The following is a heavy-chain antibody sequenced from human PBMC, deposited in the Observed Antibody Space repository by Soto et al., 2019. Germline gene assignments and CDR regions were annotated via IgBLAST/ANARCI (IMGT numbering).Heavy chain of an antibody. CDR2: ISGSGGST. CDR1: GFTFSSYA. V-gene: IGHV3-23*01. J-gene: IGHJ4*02. D-gene: IGHD3-3*01. CDR3: AKDRSAPDFWSGYYSDY. Sequence: EVQLLESGGGLVQPGGSLRLSCAASGFTFSSYAMRWVRQAPGKGLEWVSNISGSGGSTYYADSVKGRFTISRDNSKNTLDLQMNSLRAEDTAVYYCAKDRSAPDFWSGYYSDYWGQGTLVTVSS.